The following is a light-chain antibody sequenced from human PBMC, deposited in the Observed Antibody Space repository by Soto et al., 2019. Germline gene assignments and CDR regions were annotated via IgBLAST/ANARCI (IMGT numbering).Light chain of an antibody. Sequence: IVVPHAPASLSGSRLERASPCCMASQSVSSNLAWYQQKPGQAPRLLIYGASTRATGIPARFSGSGSGTEFTLTISSLQSQDFAVYYCQQYHNWPRTFGQGTKVDIK. CDR2: GAS. CDR3: QQYHNWPRT. CDR1: QSVSSN. V-gene: IGKV3-15*01. J-gene: IGKJ1*01.